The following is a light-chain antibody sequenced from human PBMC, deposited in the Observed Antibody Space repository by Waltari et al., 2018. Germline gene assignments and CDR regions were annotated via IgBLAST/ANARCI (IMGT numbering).Light chain of an antibody. V-gene: IGLV4-69*01. Sequence: QLVLTQSPSASASLGASVKLPCPLRSRPSTNVLPWLQKRPEKGPRYLRKVNSDGSHNKGDEIPDRFSGSSSGAERYLTISSLQSEDEADYYCQTGGHGTWVFGGGTKLTVL. J-gene: IGLJ3*02. CDR3: QTGGHGTWV. CDR1: SRPSTNV. CDR2: VNSDGSH.